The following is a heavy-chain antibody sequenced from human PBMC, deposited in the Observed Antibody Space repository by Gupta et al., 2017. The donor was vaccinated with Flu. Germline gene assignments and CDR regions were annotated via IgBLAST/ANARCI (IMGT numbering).Heavy chain of an antibody. J-gene: IGHJ3*02. D-gene: IGHD3-22*01. V-gene: IGHV3-21*01. CDR1: FSFSTHY. Sequence: FSFSTHYITWVRQAPVAGLEWVSSISRSSRYIYYADSVKGRFTISRDNAKNSLYLRMNSLRAEDTAVYYCARNFSDRAACDIWGQGTLVPVSS. CDR2: ISRSSRYI. CDR3: ARNFSDRAACDI.